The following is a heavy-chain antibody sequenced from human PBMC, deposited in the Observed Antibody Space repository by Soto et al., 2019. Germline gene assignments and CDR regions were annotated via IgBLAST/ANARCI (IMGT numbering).Heavy chain of an antibody. J-gene: IGHJ5*02. CDR1: GGTFSRYT. Sequence: SVKVSCKASGGTFSRYTINWVRQAPGQGLEWMGRIIPIAAIANYTQKFQGRVTITVDKSSTTAYMELSSRRSDDTAVYYCARGSTIVRGAPSWFDPWGQGTLVTVSS. D-gene: IGHD3-10*01. CDR2: IIPIAAIA. V-gene: IGHV1-69*02. CDR3: ARGSTIVRGAPSWFDP.